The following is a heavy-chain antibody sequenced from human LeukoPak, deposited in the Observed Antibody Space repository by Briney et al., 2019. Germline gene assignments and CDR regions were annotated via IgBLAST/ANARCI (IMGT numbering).Heavy chain of an antibody. D-gene: IGHD1-26*01. Sequence: SETLSLTCTVSGGSIRSGEFYWSWIRQPPGKGLEWIGYIYYSGSTNYNPSLKSRVTISKDTSKNQFSLKLSSVTAADTAVYYCAGETYSGTQRGFDYWGQGTLVTVSS. J-gene: IGHJ4*02. CDR3: AGETYSGTQRGFDY. V-gene: IGHV4-30-4*01. CDR1: GGSIRSGEFY. CDR2: IYYSGST.